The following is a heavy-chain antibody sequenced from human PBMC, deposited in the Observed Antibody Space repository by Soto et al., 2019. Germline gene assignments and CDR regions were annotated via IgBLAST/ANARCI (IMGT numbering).Heavy chain of an antibody. CDR1: GGSFSGYY. Sequence: SETLSLTCAVYGGSFSGYYWSWIRQPPGKGLEWIGEINHSGSTNYNPSPKSRVTISVDTSKNQFSLKLSSVTAADTAVYYCARSYDFWSGYYRGPRFDPWGQGTLVTVSS. D-gene: IGHD3-3*01. V-gene: IGHV4-34*01. CDR3: ARSYDFWSGYYRGPRFDP. CDR2: INHSGST. J-gene: IGHJ5*02.